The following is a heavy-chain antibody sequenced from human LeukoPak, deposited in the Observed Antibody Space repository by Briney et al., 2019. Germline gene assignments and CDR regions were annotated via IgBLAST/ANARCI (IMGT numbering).Heavy chain of an antibody. Sequence: GASVKVSCKASGYTFTSYDINWVRQATGQGLEWMGWMSPNGGITGYAQKFQGRVTMTRNTAISTAYMELSSLRSEDTAVYYCVRTPPNWGADYWGQGTLVPVSS. D-gene: IGHD7-27*01. CDR1: GYTFTSYD. V-gene: IGHV1-8*01. CDR2: MSPNGGIT. CDR3: VRTPPNWGADY. J-gene: IGHJ4*02.